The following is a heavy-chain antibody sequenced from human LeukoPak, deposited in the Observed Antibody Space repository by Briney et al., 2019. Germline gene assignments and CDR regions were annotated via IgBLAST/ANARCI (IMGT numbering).Heavy chain of an antibody. CDR2: INPNSGGT. J-gene: IGHJ5*02. Sequence: GASVKVSCKASGYTFTGYYMHWVRQAPGQGLEWMGRINPNSGGTNYAQKFQGRVTMTRDTSISTAYMELSRLRSDDTAVYYCARERYSSSWYDWFDPWGQGTLVTVSS. D-gene: IGHD6-13*01. CDR3: ARERYSSSWYDWFDP. CDR1: GYTFTGYY. V-gene: IGHV1-2*06.